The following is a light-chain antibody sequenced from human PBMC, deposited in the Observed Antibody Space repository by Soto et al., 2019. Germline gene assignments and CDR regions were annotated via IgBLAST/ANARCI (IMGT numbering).Light chain of an antibody. CDR1: QGIRNY. Sequence: AIQMTQSPSSLSASVGDRVTITCRALQGIRNYLGWYQQNPWKAHKLLIYAESTLQSGVPSRFSGSGSGTYFTLTISSLQPEYVDTSYFLQDYTSLRTFGQGTKGEIK. J-gene: IGKJ1*01. CDR3: LQDYTSLRT. CDR2: AES. V-gene: IGKV1-6*01.